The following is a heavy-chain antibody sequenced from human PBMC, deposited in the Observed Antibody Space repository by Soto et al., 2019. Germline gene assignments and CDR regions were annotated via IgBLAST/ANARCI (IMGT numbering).Heavy chain of an antibody. Sequence: GGSLRLSCAASGFTFSSYSMNWVRQAPGKGLEWVSSISSSSSYIYYADSVKGRLTISRDNAKNSLYLQMNSLRAEDTAVYYCARANCTNGVCYNFYYYGMDVWGQGTTVTVSS. D-gene: IGHD2-8*01. V-gene: IGHV3-21*01. J-gene: IGHJ6*02. CDR2: ISSSSSYI. CDR1: GFTFSSYS. CDR3: ARANCTNGVCYNFYYYGMDV.